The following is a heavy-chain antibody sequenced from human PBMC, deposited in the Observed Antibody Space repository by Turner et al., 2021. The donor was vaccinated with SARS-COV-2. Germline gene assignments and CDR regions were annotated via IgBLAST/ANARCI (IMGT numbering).Heavy chain of an antibody. CDR2: IWYDGSNK. CDR3: ARTIAVAGSGEAFDI. Sequence: QVKLVESGGGVVQPGRSLRLSCAASGFTVSSYGMHWVRQAPGKGLEWVAVIWYDGSNKFYADSVKGRFTISRDNSKNTLYLQMNSRRVEDTAVYYCARTIAVAGSGEAFDIWGQGTMVTVSS. V-gene: IGHV3-33*01. J-gene: IGHJ3*02. CDR1: GFTVSSYG. D-gene: IGHD6-19*01.